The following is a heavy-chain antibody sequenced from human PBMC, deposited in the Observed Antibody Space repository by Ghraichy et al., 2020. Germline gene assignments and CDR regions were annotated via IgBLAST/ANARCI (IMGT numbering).Heavy chain of an antibody. J-gene: IGHJ6*03. CDR3: ASPSGSYYYMDV. CDR1: GFTVSSNY. CDR2: IYSGGST. V-gene: IGHV3-66*02. D-gene: IGHD1-26*01. Sequence: GGSLRLSCAASGFTVSSNYMSWVRQAPGKGLEWVSVIYSGGSTYYADSVKGRFTISRDNSKNTLYLQMNSLRAEDTAVYYFASPSGSYYYMDVWGKGPTVTVSS.